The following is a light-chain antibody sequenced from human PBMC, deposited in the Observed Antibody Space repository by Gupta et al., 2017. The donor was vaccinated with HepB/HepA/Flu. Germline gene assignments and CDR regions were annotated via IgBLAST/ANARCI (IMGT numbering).Light chain of an antibody. CDR3: QQSNSTPWT. CDR1: QRISSY. V-gene: IGKV1-39*01. CDR2: AAS. Sequence: DIEMTQSPSSLSASVGDRVTITCRASQRISSYLNWYQQKPGKAPKLLIYAASRVQSGVPSRFSGSGSATDFTLTISSQQPEDFVNYYCQQSNSTPWTFGQGTKVEIK. J-gene: IGKJ1*01.